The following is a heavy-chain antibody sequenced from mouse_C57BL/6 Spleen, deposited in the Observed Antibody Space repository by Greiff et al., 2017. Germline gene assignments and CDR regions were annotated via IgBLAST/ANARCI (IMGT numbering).Heavy chain of an antibody. CDR2: IYPSDSET. D-gene: IGHD2-1*01. V-gene: IGHV1-61*01. Sequence: QVQLQQPGAELVRPGSSVKLSCKASGYTFTSYWLDWVKQRPGQGLEWIGNIYPSDSETHYNQKFKDKATLTVDKSSSTAYMQLSSLTSEDSAVYYCARGGYGNYVFYAMDYWGQGTSVTVSS. J-gene: IGHJ4*01. CDR3: ARGGYGNYVFYAMDY. CDR1: GYTFTSYW.